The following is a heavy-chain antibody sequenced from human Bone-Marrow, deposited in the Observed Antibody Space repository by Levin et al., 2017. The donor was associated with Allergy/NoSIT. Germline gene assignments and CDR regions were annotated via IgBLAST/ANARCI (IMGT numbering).Heavy chain of an antibody. CDR1: GGSISSSSYY. Sequence: GSLRLSCTVSGGSISSSSYYWGWIRQPPGKGLEWIASIYYSGSTYYNPSLKSRLTISVDTSKNQFSLKLSSVTAADTAVYYCARLGSYYYDSSGYEIDYWGQGTLVTVSS. V-gene: IGHV4-39*01. J-gene: IGHJ4*02. D-gene: IGHD3-22*01. CDR3: ARLGSYYYDSSGYEIDY. CDR2: IYYSGST.